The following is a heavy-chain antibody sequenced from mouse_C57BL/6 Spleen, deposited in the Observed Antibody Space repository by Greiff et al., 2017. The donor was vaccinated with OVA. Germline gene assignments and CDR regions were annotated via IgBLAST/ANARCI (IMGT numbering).Heavy chain of an antibody. CDR3: ARTYSNYVAWFAY. CDR2: IDPSDSET. J-gene: IGHJ3*01. CDR1: GYTFTSYW. V-gene: IGHV1-52*01. Sequence: QVQLQQPGAELVRPGSSVKLSCKASGYTFTSYWMPWVKQRPIQGLEWIGNIDPSDSETHYNQKFKDKATLTVDKSSSTAYMQLSSLTSEDSAVYYCARTYSNYVAWFAYWGQGTLVTVSA. D-gene: IGHD2-5*01.